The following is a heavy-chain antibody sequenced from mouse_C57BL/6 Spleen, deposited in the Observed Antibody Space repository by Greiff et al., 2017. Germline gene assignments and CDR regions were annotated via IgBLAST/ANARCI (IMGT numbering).Heavy chain of an antibody. CDR1: GYTFTSYG. D-gene: IGHD3-2*02. CDR3: ARGGDSSGYVNFFAY. V-gene: IGHV1-81*01. CDR2: IYPRSGNT. J-gene: IGHJ3*01. Sequence: QVQLQQSGAELARPGASVKLSCKASGYTFTSYGISWVKQRTGQGLEWIGAIYPRSGNTYYNEKFKGKATLTADKSSSTAYMELRSLTSEDSAVYFCARGGDSSGYVNFFAYWGQGTLVTVSA.